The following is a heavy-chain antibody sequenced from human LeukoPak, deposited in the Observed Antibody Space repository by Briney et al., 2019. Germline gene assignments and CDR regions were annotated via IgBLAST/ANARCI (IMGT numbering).Heavy chain of an antibody. CDR3: ARLTRAFDI. Sequence: PSQTLSLTCAVSGGSISSSGYSWSWIRQPLGKGLEWIGYIYYSGSTNYNPSLKSRVTISVDTSKNQFSLKLSSVTAADTAVYYCARLTRAFDIWGQGTMVTVSS. V-gene: IGHV4-30-4*07. CDR2: IYYSGST. CDR1: GGSISSSGYS. J-gene: IGHJ3*02.